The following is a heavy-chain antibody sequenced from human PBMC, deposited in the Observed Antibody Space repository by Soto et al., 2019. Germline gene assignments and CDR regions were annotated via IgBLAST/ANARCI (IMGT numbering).Heavy chain of an antibody. V-gene: IGHV4-31*03. D-gene: IGHD3-3*01. J-gene: IGHJ4*02. CDR3: ARSYERYYFDY. CDR1: GGSISSGGYY. CDR2: IYYSGST. Sequence: SETLSLTCTVSGGSISSGGYYWSWIRQHPGKGLEWIGYIYYSGSTYYNPSLKSRVTISVDTSKNQFSLKLSSVTAADTAVYYCARSYERYYFDYWGQGTLVTVSS.